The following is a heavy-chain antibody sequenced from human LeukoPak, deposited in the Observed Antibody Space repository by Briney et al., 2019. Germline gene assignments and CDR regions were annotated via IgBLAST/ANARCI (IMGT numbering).Heavy chain of an antibody. CDR3: ARMSGSRLPGY. Sequence: SGGSLRHSCAASGFTFSSHSMNWVRQTPGKGLEWVSYISSGSSARYYADSVKGRFTISRDDARNSLYLQMNSLRAEDTAVYCCARMSGSRLPGYWGQGTLVTVSS. V-gene: IGHV3-48*01. J-gene: IGHJ4*02. CDR1: GFTFSSHS. CDR2: ISSGSSAR. D-gene: IGHD3-3*01.